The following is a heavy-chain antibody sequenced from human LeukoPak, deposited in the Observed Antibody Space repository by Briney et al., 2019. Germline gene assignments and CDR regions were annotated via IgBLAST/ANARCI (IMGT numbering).Heavy chain of an antibody. CDR1: GFTFSSYS. Sequence: GGSLRLSCAASGFTFSSYSMTWVRQAPGKGLEWVSGIRNSGGVTVYADSVKGRFTISRDDSKDTLYLQMNSLRAEDTAVYYCAKSGGAWLFDYWGQGTLVTVSS. D-gene: IGHD4-17*01. J-gene: IGHJ4*02. CDR2: IRNSGGVT. V-gene: IGHV3-23*01. CDR3: AKSGGAWLFDY.